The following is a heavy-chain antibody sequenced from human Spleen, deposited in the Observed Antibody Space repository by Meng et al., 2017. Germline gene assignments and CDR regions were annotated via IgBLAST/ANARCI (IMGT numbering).Heavy chain of an antibody. D-gene: IGHD6-13*01. CDR1: GFTFSSYS. V-gene: IGHV3-21*01. CDR2: ISTSSTYI. CDR3: AGRQQMEKYYGMDV. Sequence: GGSLRLSCAASGFTFSSYSMNWVRQAPGKGLEWVSSISTSSTYIYYADSLKGRFTISRDNAKNSLYLQMNSLRVEDTAVYYCAGRQQMEKYYGMDVWGQGTTVTVSS. J-gene: IGHJ6*02.